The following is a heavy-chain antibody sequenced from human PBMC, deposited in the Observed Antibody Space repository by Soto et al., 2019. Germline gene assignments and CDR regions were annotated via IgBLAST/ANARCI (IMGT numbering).Heavy chain of an antibody. J-gene: IGHJ5*02. CDR3: AEDPYSSGVGWFDP. CDR2: ISHSGGDT. D-gene: IGHD6-19*01. CDR1: GFTFSNYA. Sequence: EVHLLESGGGLVQPGGSLRLSCAASGFTFSNYAMSWVRQAPGKGLEWVSSISHSGGDTYYADSVKGRFTISRDISKNPLYLQMNSLRAEGTAVYYCAEDPYSSGVGWFDPWGQGTVVTVSS. V-gene: IGHV3-23*01.